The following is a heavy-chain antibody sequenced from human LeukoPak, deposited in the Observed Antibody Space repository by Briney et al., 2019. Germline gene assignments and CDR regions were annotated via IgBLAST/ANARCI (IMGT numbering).Heavy chain of an antibody. CDR2: IKSKASGGTI. CDR3: AVEKGGCSDVTCYSFDL. V-gene: IGHV3-15*01. D-gene: IGHD2-15*01. J-gene: IGHJ4*02. Sequence: PGGSLRLSCAGSGFTFNYAWMSWVRQAPGKGPEWLVRIKSKASGGTIDYAAPVKGRFTVSRDDSKNTVYLQLNSLQSEDTGVYYCAVEKGGCSDVTCYSFDLWGQGTLVTASP. CDR1: GFTFNYAW.